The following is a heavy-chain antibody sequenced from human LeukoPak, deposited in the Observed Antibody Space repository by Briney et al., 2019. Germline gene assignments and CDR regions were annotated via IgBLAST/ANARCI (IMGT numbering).Heavy chain of an antibody. Sequence: ASVKASCKASGYTFNGSYMHWVRQAPGQGLELMGWINPNNGGTIYAQKFQGRVTMTGDTSISTAYMELSSLRSDDTAVYYCASRGGTYPKYYYMDVWGKGTTVTVSS. CDR2: INPNNGGT. V-gene: IGHV1-2*02. CDR1: GYTFNGSY. CDR3: ASRGGTYPKYYYMDV. J-gene: IGHJ6*03.